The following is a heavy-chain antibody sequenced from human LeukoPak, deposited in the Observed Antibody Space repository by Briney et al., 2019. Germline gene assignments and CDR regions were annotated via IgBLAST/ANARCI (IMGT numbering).Heavy chain of an antibody. CDR3: ARTNYYGSGSYRGWFDP. J-gene: IGHJ5*02. V-gene: IGHV1-69*13. CDR2: IVPIFGTA. Sequence: ASVKVSCKASGGTFSSYSINWVRQAPGQGLEWMGGIVPIFGTANYAQKFQGRVTITADESTSTGYLEMSSLRSEDTAVYYCARTNYYGSGSYRGWFDPWGQGTLVTVSS. CDR1: GGTFSSYS. D-gene: IGHD3-10*01.